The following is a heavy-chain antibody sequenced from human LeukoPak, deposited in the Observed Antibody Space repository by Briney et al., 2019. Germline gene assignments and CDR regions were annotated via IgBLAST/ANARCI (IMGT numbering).Heavy chain of an antibody. J-gene: IGHJ3*01. Sequence: PGGSLRLSCTASGFTSSDYGMTWFRQAPGKGLEWVGCIRSKAYGGSTEYAASVQGRFTISRDDSKSVPYLHMDSLTVGDTAVYYCSRVPIRTVTWIVVLRGHDVFDVWGQGTVVTVSS. D-gene: IGHD3-22*01. CDR1: GFTSSDYG. V-gene: IGHV3-49*03. CDR3: SRVPIRTVTWIVVLRGHDVFDV. CDR2: IRSKAYGGST.